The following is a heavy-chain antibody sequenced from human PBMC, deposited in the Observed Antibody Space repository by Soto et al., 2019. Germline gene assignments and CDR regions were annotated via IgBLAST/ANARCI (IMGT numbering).Heavy chain of an antibody. V-gene: IGHV4-31*03. J-gene: IGHJ4*02. CDR3: ARESEEFAIDY. Sequence: SETLSLTCTVSGGSISSGGYYWSWIRQHPGKGLEWIGYIYYSGSTYYNPSLKSRVTISVDTSKNQFSLKLSSVTAADTAVYYCARESEEFAIDYWGQGTLVTVSS. CDR1: GGSISSGGYY. CDR2: IYYSGST.